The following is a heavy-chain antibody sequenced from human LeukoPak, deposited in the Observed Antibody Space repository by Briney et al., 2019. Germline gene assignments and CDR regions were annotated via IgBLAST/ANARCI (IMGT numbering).Heavy chain of an antibody. V-gene: IGHV1-69*06. CDR3: ARVTLYSSSPGVGAYYFDY. D-gene: IGHD6-13*01. J-gene: IGHJ4*02. Sequence: ASVKVSCKASGGTFSSYAISWVRQAPGQGLEWMGGIIPIFGTANYAQKFQGRVTITADKSTSTAYMELSSLRSEDTAVYYCARVTLYSSSPGVGAYYFDYWGQGTLVTVSS. CDR1: GGTFSSYA. CDR2: IIPIFGTA.